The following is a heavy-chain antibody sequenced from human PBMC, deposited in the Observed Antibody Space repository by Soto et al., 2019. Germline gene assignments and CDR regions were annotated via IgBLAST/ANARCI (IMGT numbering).Heavy chain of an antibody. J-gene: IGHJ6*02. V-gene: IGHV4-31*03. Sequence: SETLSLTCTVSGGSISSGGYYWRWIRQHPGKGLEWIGYIYYSGSTYYNPSLKSRVTISVDTSKDQFSLKLSSVTAAGTAVYYCAVSRDGYSMDVWGQGTTVTVSS. CDR2: IYYSGST. CDR3: AVSRDGYSMDV. D-gene: IGHD2-2*01. CDR1: GGSISSGGYY.